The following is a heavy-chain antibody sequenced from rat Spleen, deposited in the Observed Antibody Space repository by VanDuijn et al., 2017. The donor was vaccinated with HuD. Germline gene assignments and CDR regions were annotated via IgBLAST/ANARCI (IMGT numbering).Heavy chain of an antibody. CDR2: IDYSGRT. CDR1: GYSITSNY. CDR3: TRGLSMSSTNYYYALFAY. V-gene: IGHV3-1*01. Sequence: EIQLQESGPGLAKPSQSLSLTCSVTGYSITSNYWGWIRKFPGNKMEWMGYIDYSGRTSYNPSLKSRISITRDTSKNQFFLQLNSVTTEDTATYYCTRGLSMSSTNYYYALFAYWGQGTLVTVSS. J-gene: IGHJ3*01. D-gene: IGHD1-6*01.